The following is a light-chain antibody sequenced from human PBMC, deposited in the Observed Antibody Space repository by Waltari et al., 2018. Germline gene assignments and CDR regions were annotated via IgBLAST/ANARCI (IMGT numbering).Light chain of an antibody. CDR2: DAS. V-gene: IGKV1-5*01. J-gene: IGKJ1*01. CDR1: QGIRRG. CDR3: QQYSGYSGT. Sequence: DIQMNQAPSTLSASVGDNVTIPCRASQGIRRGLAWYPQNPGKPPKVLIYDASSLERGVPSRFSGSGSETEFTLVISNLQPDDVATYYCQQYSGYSGTFGQGTKVEIK.